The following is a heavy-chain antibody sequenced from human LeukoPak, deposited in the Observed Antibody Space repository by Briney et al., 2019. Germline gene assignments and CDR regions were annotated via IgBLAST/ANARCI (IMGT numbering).Heavy chain of an antibody. Sequence: PSETLSLTCSVSGDSMNSYYWNWIRQPPGKGLEWIGYIYYSGYTNYNPSLKSRVTISVDTSKNQFSLKLSSVTAADTAVYYCARTTMVRGTYYMDVWGKGTTVTISS. V-gene: IGHV4-59*01. D-gene: IGHD3-10*01. CDR3: ARTTMVRGTYYMDV. CDR1: GDSMNSYY. J-gene: IGHJ6*03. CDR2: IYYSGYT.